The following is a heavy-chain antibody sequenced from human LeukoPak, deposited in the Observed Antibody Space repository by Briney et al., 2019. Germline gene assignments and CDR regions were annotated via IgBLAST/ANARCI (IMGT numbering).Heavy chain of an antibody. CDR3: ARGGRIVVVPAAIPHYYYYMDV. J-gene: IGHJ6*03. CDR1: GFNFSSYS. D-gene: IGHD2-2*01. V-gene: IGHV3-21*01. CDR2: ISSSSSYI. Sequence: GGSLRLSCAASGFNFSSYSMNWVRQAPGKGLEWVSSISSSSSYIYYADSVKGRFTISRDNAKNSLYLQMNSLRAEDTAVYYCARGGRIVVVPAAIPHYYYYMDVWGKGTTVTVSS.